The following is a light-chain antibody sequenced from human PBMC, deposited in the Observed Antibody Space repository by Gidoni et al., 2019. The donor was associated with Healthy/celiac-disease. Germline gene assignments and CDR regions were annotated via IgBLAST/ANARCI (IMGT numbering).Light chain of an antibody. CDR3: NSRDSTGNHEWV. CDR2: GKN. Sequence: SSALTPDPAVSVALGQTVRITCQGDSLRSYYASWYQQKPGQAPVLVIYGKNNRPSGIPDRFSGSSSGNTASLTITGAQAEDEADYYCNSRDSTGNHEWVFGGGTKLTVL. V-gene: IGLV3-19*01. J-gene: IGLJ3*02. CDR1: SLRSYY.